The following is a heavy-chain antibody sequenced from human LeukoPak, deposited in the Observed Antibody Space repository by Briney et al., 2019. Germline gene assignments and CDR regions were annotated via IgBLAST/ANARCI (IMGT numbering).Heavy chain of an antibody. J-gene: IGHJ4*02. D-gene: IGHD4-17*01. CDR2: IYYRGST. V-gene: IGHV4-59*01. CDR1: GVSISSYY. Sequence: SETLSLTCTVAGVSISSYYWSWIRPPPGKGLEGIGYIYYRGSTNYNPTLKSRVTISVATSKNRFSLKLSSVAAADTAVYYCARQPEYGDYPGLFDYWGQGTLVTVSS. CDR3: ARQPEYGDYPGLFDY.